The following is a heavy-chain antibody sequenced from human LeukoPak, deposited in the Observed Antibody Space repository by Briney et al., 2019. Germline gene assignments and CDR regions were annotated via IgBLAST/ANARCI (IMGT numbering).Heavy chain of an antibody. V-gene: IGHV4-34*01. CDR2: INQSGRT. D-gene: IGHD4-23*01. Sequence: TSETLSLTCAIYGEPFSTYYGIWIRQPPGKGLEWIGEINQSGRTNYNPSLKSRVTISVDTSKNQFSLKLKSVTAADTAAYYCARDGGSNNYWFDPWGQGMLVSVSS. CDR1: GEPFSTYY. J-gene: IGHJ5*02. CDR3: ARDGGSNNYWFDP.